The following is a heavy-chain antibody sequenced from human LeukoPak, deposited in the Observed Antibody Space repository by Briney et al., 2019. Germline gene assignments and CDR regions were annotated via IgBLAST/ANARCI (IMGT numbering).Heavy chain of an antibody. CDR1: GGSVSSGISY. CDR3: ARRDSPFDL. CDR2: IYYSGST. J-gene: IGHJ2*01. V-gene: IGHV4-61*01. D-gene: IGHD3-22*01. Sequence: SETLSLTCSVSGGSVSSGISYWSWIRQPPGKGLEWIGYIYYSGSTNYNPSLKSRVTISVDTSKKQFSLKVRSVTAADTAVYYCARRDSPFDLWGRGTLVTVS.